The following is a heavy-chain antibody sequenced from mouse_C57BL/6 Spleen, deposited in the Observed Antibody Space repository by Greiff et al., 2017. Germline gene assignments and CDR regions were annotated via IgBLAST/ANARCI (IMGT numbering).Heavy chain of an antibody. Sequence: EVQLVESGGGLVKPGGSLKLSCAASGFTFSDYGMHWVRQAPEKGLEWVAYISSCSSTIYYADTVKGRFTISRDNAKNTLFLQMTSLRSEDTAMYYCARHITTVVAPDYWGQGTTLTVSS. V-gene: IGHV5-17*01. CDR2: ISSCSSTI. D-gene: IGHD1-1*01. J-gene: IGHJ2*01. CDR1: GFTFSDYG. CDR3: ARHITTVVAPDY.